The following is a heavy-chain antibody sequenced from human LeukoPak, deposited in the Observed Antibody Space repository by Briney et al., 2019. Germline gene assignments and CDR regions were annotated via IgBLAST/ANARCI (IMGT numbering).Heavy chain of an antibody. V-gene: IGHV3-66*01. CDR3: AASRGNDRFDY. J-gene: IGHJ4*02. CDR2: IYSGGST. D-gene: IGHD1-1*01. CDR1: GFTVSSNY. Sequence: PGGSLRLSCAASGFTVSSNYMSWVRQAPGKGLEWVSVIYSGGSTCYADSVKGRFTISRDNSKNTLYLQMNSLRAEDTAVYYCAASRGNDRFDYWGQGTLVTVSS.